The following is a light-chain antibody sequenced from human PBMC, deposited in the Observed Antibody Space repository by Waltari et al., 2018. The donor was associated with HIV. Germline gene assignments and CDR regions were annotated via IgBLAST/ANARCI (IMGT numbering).Light chain of an antibody. CDR1: QSVGSY. V-gene: IGKV3-11*01. CDR2: DAS. CDR3: QQRRSWPIT. J-gene: IGKJ5*01. Sequence: DIMLTQSPPTLSLSPGEGATLSCRASQSVGSYLAGYQPKPGQAPRLLFYDASNRATGIPARFSGGGSGTDFTLTISSLEPDDFALYYCQQRRSWPITFGQGTRIEIK.